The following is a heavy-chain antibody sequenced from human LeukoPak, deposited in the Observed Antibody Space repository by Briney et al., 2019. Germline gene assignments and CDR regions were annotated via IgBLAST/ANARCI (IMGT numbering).Heavy chain of an antibody. CDR3: ANWAGTPGDDFSGPLDY. Sequence: GASVKVSCKTSRYSFTNYPIHWVRQAPGQRLEWMGWINTGNGNTQYSQKFQGRVTITRDTSASTANMELSSLRFEDTAVYYCANWAGTPGDDFSGPLDYWGQGTLVTASS. CDR2: INTGNGNT. V-gene: IGHV1-3*04. CDR1: RYSFTNYP. J-gene: IGHJ4*02. D-gene: IGHD5-12*01.